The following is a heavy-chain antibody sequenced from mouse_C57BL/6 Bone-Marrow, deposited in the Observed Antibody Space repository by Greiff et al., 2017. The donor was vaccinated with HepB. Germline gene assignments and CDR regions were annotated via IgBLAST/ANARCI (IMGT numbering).Heavy chain of an antibody. J-gene: IGHJ1*03. Sequence: VQLQQSGAELMKPGASVKLSCKASGYTFTSYWMHWVKQRPGQGLEWIGEIDPSDSYTNYNQKFKGKSTLTVDKSSSTAYMQLSSLTSEDSAVYYCARNYLNWYFDVWGTGTTVTVSS. CDR3: ARNYLNWYFDV. V-gene: IGHV1-69*01. CDR1: GYTFTSYW. CDR2: IDPSDSYT. D-gene: IGHD1-1*02.